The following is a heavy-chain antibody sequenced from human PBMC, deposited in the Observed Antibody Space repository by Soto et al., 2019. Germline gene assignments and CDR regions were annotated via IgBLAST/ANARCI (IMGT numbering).Heavy chain of an antibody. D-gene: IGHD3-3*01. CDR1: GFTFSSYS. V-gene: IGHV3-48*01. J-gene: IGHJ3*02. Sequence: GGSLRLSCAASGFTFSSYSMNWVRQAPGKGLEWVSYISSSSSTIYYADSVKGRFTISRDNAKNSLYLQMNSLRAEDTAVYYCASSPFNYDFWSGFTNAFDIWGQGTMVTVSS. CDR3: ASSPFNYDFWSGFTNAFDI. CDR2: ISSSSSTI.